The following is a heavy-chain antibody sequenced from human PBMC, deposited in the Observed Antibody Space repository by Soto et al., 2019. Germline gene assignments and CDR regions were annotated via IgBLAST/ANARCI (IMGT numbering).Heavy chain of an antibody. CDR2: INHSGST. CDR3: ARDKITGLFDY. CDR1: GGSFSGYY. Sequence: QVQLQQWGAGLLKPSETLSLTCAVYGGSFSGYYWTWIRQPPGTGLEWIGEINHSGSTNYNPSLKSLVTISVDTSKNQFSLKLTSVPVADPAVYYCARDKITGLFDYWGQGTLVTVSS. V-gene: IGHV4-34*01. D-gene: IGHD2-8*02. J-gene: IGHJ4*02.